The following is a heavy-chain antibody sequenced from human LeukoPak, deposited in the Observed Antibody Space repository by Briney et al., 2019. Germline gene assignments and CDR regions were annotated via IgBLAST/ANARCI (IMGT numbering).Heavy chain of an antibody. CDR1: GGSISSYY. Sequence: SETLSLTCTVSGGSISSYYWSWIRQPPRKGLEWIGYIYYSGSTNYNPSLKSRVTISVDTSKNQFSLKLSSVTAADTAVYYCARAAGGRERFDYWGQGTLVTVSS. CDR2: IYYSGST. V-gene: IGHV4-59*01. D-gene: IGHD1-1*01. CDR3: ARAAGGRERFDY. J-gene: IGHJ4*02.